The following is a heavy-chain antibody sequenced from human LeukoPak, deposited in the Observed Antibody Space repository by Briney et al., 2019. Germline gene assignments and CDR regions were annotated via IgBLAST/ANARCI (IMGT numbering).Heavy chain of an antibody. J-gene: IGHJ3*02. V-gene: IGHV3-53*01. D-gene: IGHD3-10*01. Sequence: GGSLRLSCAASGFTVSTNYMSWVRQAPGKGLEWVSVIYSDGRTYYADSVKGRFTISRDNSKNTLYLQMNSLGAEDTAVYYCARDSGRFDVFDIWGQGTMVTVSS. CDR2: IYSDGRT. CDR3: ARDSGRFDVFDI. CDR1: GFTVSTNY.